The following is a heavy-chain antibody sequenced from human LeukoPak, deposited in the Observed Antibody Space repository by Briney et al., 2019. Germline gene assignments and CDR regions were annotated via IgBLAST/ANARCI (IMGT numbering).Heavy chain of an antibody. CDR3: AKGPLRGTAAAIDY. V-gene: IGHV3-30*18. CDR1: GFTFNNYG. D-gene: IGHD2-2*01. Sequence: GKSLRLSCAASGFTFNNYGMHWVRQAPGKGLEWVAVISYDGRNKHHPAPVKGQFTSSRDIATDTLWLQMDSLRTEDTAVYYCAKGPLRGTAAAIDYWGQGTLVTVSS. J-gene: IGHJ4*02. CDR2: ISYDGRNK.